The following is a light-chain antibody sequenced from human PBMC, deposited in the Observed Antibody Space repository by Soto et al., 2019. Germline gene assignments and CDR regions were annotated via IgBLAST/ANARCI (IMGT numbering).Light chain of an antibody. Sequence: QSALTQPRSVSGSPGQSVTISCTGTSSDVGGYNYVSWYQQHPGKAPKLMIYDVSKWPSGVPDRFSGSKSGNTASLTISGLQAEDEADYYCCSFSGRFYVFGTGNK. J-gene: IGLJ1*01. CDR2: DVS. CDR3: CSFSGRFYV. V-gene: IGLV2-11*01. CDR1: SSDVGGYNY.